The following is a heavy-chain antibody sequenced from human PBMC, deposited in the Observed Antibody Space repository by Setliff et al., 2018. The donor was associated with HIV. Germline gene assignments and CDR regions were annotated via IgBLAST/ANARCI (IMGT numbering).Heavy chain of an antibody. Sequence: LRLSCAASGFDFSNYWFSWVRQAPGKGLEWVADINKDGSEKYYVDSVKGRFTISRDNAKNSLYLQMDSLRGEDTAVYYCARDSGTVVGATGPGYWGQGALVTVSS. CDR1: GFDFSNYW. V-gene: IGHV3-7*03. J-gene: IGHJ4*02. CDR3: ARDSGTVVGATGPGY. CDR2: INKDGSEK. D-gene: IGHD1-26*01.